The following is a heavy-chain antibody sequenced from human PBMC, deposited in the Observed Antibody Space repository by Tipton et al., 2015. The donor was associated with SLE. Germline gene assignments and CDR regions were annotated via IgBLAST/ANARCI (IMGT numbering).Heavy chain of an antibody. D-gene: IGHD3-9*01. J-gene: IGHJ6*03. CDR2: IKSKTDGGTT. V-gene: IGHV3-15*01. CDR3: TTDAPLYFMDV. Sequence: GSLRLSCAASGFTFSSYAMHWVRQAPGKGLEWVGRIKSKTDGGTTDYAAPVKGRFTISRDDSKNTLYLQMNSLKTEDTAVYYCTTDAPLYFMDVWGKGTTVTVSS. CDR1: GFTFSSYA.